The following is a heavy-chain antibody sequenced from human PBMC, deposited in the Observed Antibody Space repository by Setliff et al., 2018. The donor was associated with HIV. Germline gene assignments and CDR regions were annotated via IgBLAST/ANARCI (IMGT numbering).Heavy chain of an antibody. CDR3: ARSSYYDVNSPFDY. D-gene: IGHD3-16*01. J-gene: IGHJ4*02. V-gene: IGHV1-69*10. Sequence: SVKVSCKASGGTFSSYVINWVRQAPGQGLEWMGGAIPMLGIANHVHKFQGRVTITADKSTSTAYMELNSLRSEDTAVYYCARSSYYDVNSPFDYWGQGTRVTVSS. CDR1: GGTFSSYV. CDR2: AIPMLGIA.